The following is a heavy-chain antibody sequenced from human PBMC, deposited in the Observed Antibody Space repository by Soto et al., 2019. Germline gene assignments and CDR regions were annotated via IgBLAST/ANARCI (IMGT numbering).Heavy chain of an antibody. V-gene: IGHV1-69*13. CDR1: GGTFSSYA. CDR2: IIPIFGTA. J-gene: IGHJ5*02. D-gene: IGHD6-13*01. Sequence: GASVKVSCKASGGTFSSYAISWVRQAPGQGLEWMGGIIPIFGTANYAQKFQGRVTITADESTSTAYMELSSLRSEDTAVYYCARVGQQQLTQVGWFDPWGQGTLVTVSS. CDR3: ARVGQQQLTQVGWFDP.